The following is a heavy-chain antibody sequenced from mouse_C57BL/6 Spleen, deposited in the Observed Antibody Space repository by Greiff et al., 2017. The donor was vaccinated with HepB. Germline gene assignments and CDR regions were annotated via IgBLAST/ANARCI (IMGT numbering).Heavy chain of an antibody. D-gene: IGHD2-3*01. Sequence: DVKLVESGGGLVKPGGSLKLSCAASGFTFSDYGMHWVRQAPEKGLEWVAYISSGSSTTYYADTVKGRFTISRDNAKNTLFLQMTSLRSEDTAMYYCARHDGYYDYAMDYWGQGTSVTVSS. CDR3: ARHDGYYDYAMDY. J-gene: IGHJ4*01. V-gene: IGHV5-17*01. CDR2: ISSGSSTT. CDR1: GFTFSDYG.